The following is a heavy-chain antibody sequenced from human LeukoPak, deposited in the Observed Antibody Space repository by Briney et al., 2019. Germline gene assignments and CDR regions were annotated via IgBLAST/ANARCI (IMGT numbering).Heavy chain of an antibody. D-gene: IGHD1-26*01. CDR1: GFTFSNYG. J-gene: IGHJ4*02. CDR3: ARGGAARPDY. Sequence: PGGSLRLSCTASGFTFSNYGMNWVRQAPGKGLKWVSYISSTSSGINYVDSVKGRFTISRDNAKNSLFLQMNNLRDEDTAVYYCARGGAARPDYWGQGTLVTVSS. CDR2: ISSTSSGI. V-gene: IGHV3-48*02.